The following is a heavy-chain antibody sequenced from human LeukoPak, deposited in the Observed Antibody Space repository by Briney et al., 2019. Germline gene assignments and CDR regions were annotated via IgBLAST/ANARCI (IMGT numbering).Heavy chain of an antibody. CDR2: INHSGST. CDR1: GGSFSGYY. J-gene: IGHJ3*02. D-gene: IGHD3-22*01. Sequence: PSETLSLTCAVYGGSFSGYYWSWIRQPPGKGLEWIGEINHSGSTNYNPSLKSRVTISVDTSKNQFSLKLSSVTAADTAVYYCARVTESSGYIAIWGQGTMVTVSS. V-gene: IGHV4-34*01. CDR3: ARVTESSGYIAI.